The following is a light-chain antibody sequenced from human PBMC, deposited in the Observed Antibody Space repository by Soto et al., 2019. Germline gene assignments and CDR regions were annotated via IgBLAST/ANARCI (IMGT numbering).Light chain of an antibody. CDR3: QQFGSSPGFT. J-gene: IGKJ3*01. V-gene: IGKV3-20*01. CDR1: QSINSRY. CDR2: GAF. Sequence: EIVLTQSPGTLSLSPGERATLSCRASQSINSRYLAWYQQKPGQAPRLLIYGAFSRATGIPDRLSGSGSGTDFTPTISRVEPEDFAEYYCQQFGSSPGFTFGPGTKVDIK.